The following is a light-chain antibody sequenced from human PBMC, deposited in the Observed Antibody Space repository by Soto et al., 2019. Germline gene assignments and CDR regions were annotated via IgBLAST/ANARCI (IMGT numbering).Light chain of an antibody. CDR1: QNINNY. J-gene: IGKJ1*01. V-gene: IGKV1-33*01. CDR3: QQYNSYSWT. CDR2: DAS. Sequence: DIQMTQSPSSLSASVGDIVTITFQASQNINNYLNWYQQKPGRAPKLLIYDASNLEAGVPSRFSGSGSGTEFTLTISSLQPDDFATYYCQQYNSYSWTFGQGTKVDI.